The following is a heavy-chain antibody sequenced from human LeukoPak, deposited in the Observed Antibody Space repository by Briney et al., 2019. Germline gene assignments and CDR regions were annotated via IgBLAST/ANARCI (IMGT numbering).Heavy chain of an antibody. CDR2: IWSDGNNK. V-gene: IGHV3-33*06. Sequence: GGSLRLSCAASGFTFSSYGMHWVRQAPGKGLEWVAVIWSDGNNKYYADSVKGRFTISRDNSQNTLFLQMNSLRVEDTAIYYCAKDSYVSGRPLHTFDVWGQGTMVTVSS. CDR1: GFTFSSYG. CDR3: AKDSYVSGRPLHTFDV. D-gene: IGHD3-10*01. J-gene: IGHJ3*01.